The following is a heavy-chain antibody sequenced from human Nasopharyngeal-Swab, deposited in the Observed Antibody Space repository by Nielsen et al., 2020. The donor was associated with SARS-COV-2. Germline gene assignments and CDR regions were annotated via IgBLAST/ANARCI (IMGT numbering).Heavy chain of an antibody. CDR3: ARDRGGVAAAGPPWDYYGMDV. D-gene: IGHD6-13*01. CDR2: INTNTGNP. CDR1: GYTFTSYA. V-gene: IGHV7-4-1*02. Sequence: ASVKFSCKASGYTFTSYAMNWVRQAPGQGLEWMGWINTNTGNPTYAQGFTGRFVFSLDTSVSTAYLQISSLKAEDTAVYYCARDRGGVAAAGPPWDYYGMDVWGQGTTVTVSS. J-gene: IGHJ6*02.